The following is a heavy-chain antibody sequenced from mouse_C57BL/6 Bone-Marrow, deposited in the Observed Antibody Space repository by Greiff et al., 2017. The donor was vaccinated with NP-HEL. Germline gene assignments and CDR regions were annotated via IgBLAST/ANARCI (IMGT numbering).Heavy chain of an antibody. J-gene: IGHJ4*01. D-gene: IGHD1-1*01. CDR2: INPSSGYT. Sequence: QVQLQQSGAELAKPGASVKLSCKASGYTFTSYWMHWVKQRPGQGLEWIGYINPSSGYTKYNQKFKDKATLTADKSSSTAYMQLSSLTYEDAAVYYCARREGVTTVGASSYYAMDYWGQGTSVTVSS. V-gene: IGHV1-7*01. CDR1: GYTFTSYW. CDR3: ARREGVTTVGASSYYAMDY.